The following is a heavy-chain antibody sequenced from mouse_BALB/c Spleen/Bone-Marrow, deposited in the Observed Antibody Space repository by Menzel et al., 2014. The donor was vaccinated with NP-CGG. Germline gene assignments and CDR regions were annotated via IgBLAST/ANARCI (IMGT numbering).Heavy chain of an antibody. CDR1: GFNIKDIY. CDR3: ATMITDWYFDV. CDR2: IDPANGNT. Sequence: EVQLQQSGAELVKPGASVKLSCTASGFNIKDIYMHWVKQRPEQGLEWIGRIDPANGNTKYDPKFQGKATITADTSSNTAYLQLSSLTSEDTAVYYCATMITDWYFDVWGAGTTVTVSS. V-gene: IGHV14-3*02. D-gene: IGHD2-4*01. J-gene: IGHJ1*01.